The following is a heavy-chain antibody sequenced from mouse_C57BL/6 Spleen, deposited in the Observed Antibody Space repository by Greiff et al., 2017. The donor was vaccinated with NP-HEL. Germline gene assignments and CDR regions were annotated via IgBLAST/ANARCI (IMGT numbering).Heavy chain of an antibody. V-gene: IGHV1-64*01. D-gene: IGHD1-1*01. J-gene: IGHJ4*01. CDR3: AREFYYGSSDAMDY. CDR1: GYTFTSYW. Sequence: QVQLQQPGAELVKPGASVKLSCKASGYTFTSYWMHWVKQRPGQGLEWIGMIHPNSGSTNYNEKFKSKATLTVDKSSSTAYMQLSSLTSEDSAVYYCAREFYYGSSDAMDYWGQGTSVTVSS. CDR2: IHPNSGST.